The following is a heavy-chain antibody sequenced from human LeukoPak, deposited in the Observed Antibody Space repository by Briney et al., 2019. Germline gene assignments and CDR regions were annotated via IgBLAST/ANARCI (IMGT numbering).Heavy chain of an antibody. CDR2: ISSSSSYV. CDR1: GFTFSSYS. V-gene: IGHV3-21*01. J-gene: IGHJ6*04. D-gene: IGHD3-9*01. CDR3: ARDAYYDILTGSVGMDV. Sequence: GGSLRLSCAASGFTFSSYSMNWVRQAPGKGLEWVSSISSSSSYVYYADSVEGRITISRDNAKNSLYLQMNNLRAEDTAVYYCARDAYYDILTGSVGMDVWGKGTTVTVSS.